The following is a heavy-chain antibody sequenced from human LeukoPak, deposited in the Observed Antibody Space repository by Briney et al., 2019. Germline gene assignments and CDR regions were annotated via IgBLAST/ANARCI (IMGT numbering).Heavy chain of an antibody. CDR3: ASPPSRAYSSSFEY. CDR2: LYPDEPRI. V-gene: IGHV5-51*01. D-gene: IGHD2-21*01. CDR1: GYSFPTYW. J-gene: IGHJ4*02. Sequence: GESLKISCKGSGYSFPTYWIAWVRPIRGKGRGWMGILYPDEPRIRSNPSFQSQHTITADKSISTPYPQWSSLKASDTAMHYCASPPSRAYSSSFEYWGQGPLVTVSS.